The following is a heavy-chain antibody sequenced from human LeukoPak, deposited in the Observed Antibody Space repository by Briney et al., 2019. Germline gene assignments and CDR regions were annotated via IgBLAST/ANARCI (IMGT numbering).Heavy chain of an antibody. CDR1: GGSISSGDYY. J-gene: IGHJ5*02. Sequence: PSQTLSLTCTVSGGSISSGDYYWSWIRQPPGKGLEWIGYIYYSGSTNYNPSLKSRVTISVDTSKNQFSLKLSSVTAADTAVYYCAREKGYSSFFDPWGQGTLVTVSS. D-gene: IGHD6-13*01. CDR3: AREKGYSSFFDP. CDR2: IYYSGST. V-gene: IGHV4-61*08.